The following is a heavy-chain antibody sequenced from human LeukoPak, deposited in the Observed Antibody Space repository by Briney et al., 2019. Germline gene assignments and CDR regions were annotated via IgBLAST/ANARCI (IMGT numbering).Heavy chain of an antibody. CDR1: GFTFGSYA. CDR2: ISGSGGST. J-gene: IGHJ4*02. CDR3: AKAPFNYYDSSGYYFDY. D-gene: IGHD3-22*01. Sequence: PGGSLRLSCAASGFTFGSYAMNWVRQAPGKGLEWVSAISGSGGSTYYADSVKGRFTISRDNSKNTLYLQMNSLRAEDTAVYYCAKAPFNYYDSSGYYFDYWGQGTLVTVSS. V-gene: IGHV3-23*01.